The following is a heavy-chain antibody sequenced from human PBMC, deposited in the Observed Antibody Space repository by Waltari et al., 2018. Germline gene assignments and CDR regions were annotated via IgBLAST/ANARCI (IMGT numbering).Heavy chain of an antibody. CDR1: GGTFSSYT. CDR3: ARVGSGYENFDY. D-gene: IGHD5-12*01. CDR2: IIPILGIA. V-gene: IGHV1-69*02. J-gene: IGHJ4*02. Sequence: QVQLVQSGAEVKKPGSSVKVSCKASGGTFSSYTISWVRQAPGQGLEWLGRIIPILGIANYAQKLQGRVTITADKSTSTAYKELSSLRSEDTAVYYCARVGSGYENFDYWGQGTLVTVSS.